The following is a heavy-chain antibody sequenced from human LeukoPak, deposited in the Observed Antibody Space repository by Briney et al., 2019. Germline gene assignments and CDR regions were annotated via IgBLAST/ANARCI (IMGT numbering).Heavy chain of an antibody. CDR3: ARGIRYSSEYYFDY. D-gene: IGHD3-9*01. V-gene: IGHV3-23*01. CDR2: TIGSGYNT. J-gene: IGHJ4*02. Sequence: GGSLRLSCAASGFTFSNYAMSWVRQAPGKGLEWVSATIGSGYNTYYADSVKGRFAISRDSSKNTLYLQMNSLRAGDTAVYYCARGIRYSSEYYFDYWGQGTLVTVSS. CDR1: GFTFSNYA.